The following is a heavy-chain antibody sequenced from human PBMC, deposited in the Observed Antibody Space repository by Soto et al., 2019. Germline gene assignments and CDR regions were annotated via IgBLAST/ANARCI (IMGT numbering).Heavy chain of an antibody. CDR2: IFWDDDK. Sequence: SGPTLVHPTQPLTLTCAFSGFSLSTSGEGVGWIRQPPGKAPEWHALIFWDDDKRYNSSLRSRLTITKATSKNQVVLTLTNMDPVDTATYYCAHRRDATVRVPAAISAWFDPWGQGTQVTVSS. CDR3: AHRRDATVRVPAAISAWFDP. J-gene: IGHJ5*02. CDR1: GFSLSTSGEG. V-gene: IGHV2-5*02. D-gene: IGHD2-2*01.